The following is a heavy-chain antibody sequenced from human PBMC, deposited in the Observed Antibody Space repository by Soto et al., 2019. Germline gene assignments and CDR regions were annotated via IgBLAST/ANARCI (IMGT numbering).Heavy chain of an antibody. CDR3: ARGLYSGWHYFDY. Sequence: GGSLRLSCAASGFTVSSKYMSWVRQAPGKGLEWVSVIYSGGSTYYADSVKGRFTISRDNSKNTLYLQMNSLRAEDTAVYYCARGLYSGWHYFDYWGQGTLVTVSS. J-gene: IGHJ4*02. CDR1: GFTVSSKY. CDR2: IYSGGST. V-gene: IGHV3-66*01. D-gene: IGHD5-12*01.